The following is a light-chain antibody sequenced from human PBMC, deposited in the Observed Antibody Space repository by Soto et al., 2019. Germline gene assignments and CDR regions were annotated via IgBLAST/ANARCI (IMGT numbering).Light chain of an antibody. CDR1: QSISNW. Sequence: DIQMTQSPSTLPASVGDRVTITCRASQSISNWLAWYQQKPGKAPKLLIYKASTLKSGVPSRFSGSGSGTEFTLTISSLQPDDFVTYYCQHYNSYSEAFGQGTKVDI. V-gene: IGKV1-5*03. J-gene: IGKJ1*01. CDR2: KAS. CDR3: QHYNSYSEA.